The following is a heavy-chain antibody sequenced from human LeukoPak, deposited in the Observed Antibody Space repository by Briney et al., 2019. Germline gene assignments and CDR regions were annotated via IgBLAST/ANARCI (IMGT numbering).Heavy chain of an antibody. J-gene: IGHJ4*02. V-gene: IGHV3-48*03. Sequence: GGSLRLSCEASGFTFNHYDMNWGRQAPGKGLEGILYIDSRGSTIYSADSVKGRFTISRDNAKNSLYLQMNSLRPEDTAVYFCARDYDSVPGGGLDYWGQGPLVPVS. CDR2: IDSRGSTI. CDR1: GFTFNHYD. CDR3: ARDYDSVPGGGLDY. D-gene: IGHD2-2*01.